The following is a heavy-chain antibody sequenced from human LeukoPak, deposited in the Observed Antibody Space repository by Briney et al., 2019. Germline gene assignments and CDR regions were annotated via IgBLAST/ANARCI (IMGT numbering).Heavy chain of an antibody. D-gene: IGHD6-25*01. J-gene: IGHJ5*02. V-gene: IGHV1-69*05. CDR1: GYTFTSYA. CDR3: ARDDGYNWFDP. Sequence: GASVKVSCKASGYTFTSYAISWVRQAPGQGLEWMGGIIPIFGTANYAQKFQGRVTITTDESTSTAYMELSSLRSEDTAVYYCARDDGYNWFDPWGQGTLVTVSS. CDR2: IIPIFGTA.